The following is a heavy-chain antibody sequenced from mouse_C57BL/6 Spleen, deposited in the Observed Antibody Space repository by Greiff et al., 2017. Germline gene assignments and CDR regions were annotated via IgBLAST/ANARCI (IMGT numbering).Heavy chain of an antibody. Sequence: EVKLQESGPELVKPGASVKMSCKASGYTFTDYNMHWVKQSHGKSLEWIGYINPNNGGTSYNQKFKGKATLTVNKSSSTAYMELRSLTSEDSAVYYCAYGSHYAMDYWGQGTSVTVSS. D-gene: IGHD1-1*01. V-gene: IGHV1-22*01. CDR1: GYTFTDYN. CDR3: AYGSHYAMDY. CDR2: INPNNGGT. J-gene: IGHJ4*01.